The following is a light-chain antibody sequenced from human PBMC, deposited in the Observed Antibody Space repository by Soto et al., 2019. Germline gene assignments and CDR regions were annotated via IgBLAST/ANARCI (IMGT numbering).Light chain of an antibody. J-gene: IGLJ1*01. CDR3: SSYTTSSTYV. CDR1: SSDIGGYNH. V-gene: IGLV2-14*03. CDR2: DVS. Sequence: QSVLTQPASVSGSPGQSITISCTGTSSDIGGYNHVSWYQQHPGKAPKLMIYDVSNRPSGVSYRFSASKSGNTASLTISGLQAEDEADYYCSSYTTSSTYVFGTGTKLTVL.